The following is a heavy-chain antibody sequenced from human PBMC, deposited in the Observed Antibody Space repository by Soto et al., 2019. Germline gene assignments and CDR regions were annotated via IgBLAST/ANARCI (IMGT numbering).Heavy chain of an antibody. V-gene: IGHV3-30*03. CDR1: GFTFSSYG. CDR3: ARARGCSSTSCFSYGMDV. J-gene: IGHJ6*02. D-gene: IGHD2-2*01. CDR2: ISYDGSNK. Sequence: GGSLRLSCAASGFTFSSYGMHWVRQAPGKGLEWVAVISYDGSNKYYADSVKGRFTISRDNSKNTLYLQMNSLRAEDTAVYYCARARGCSSTSCFSYGMDVWGQGTTVTVSS.